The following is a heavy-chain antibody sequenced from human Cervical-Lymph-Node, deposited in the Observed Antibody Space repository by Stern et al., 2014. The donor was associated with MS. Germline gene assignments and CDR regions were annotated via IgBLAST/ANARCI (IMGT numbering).Heavy chain of an antibody. V-gene: IGHV5-51*01. CDR3: ARHPPRRKWDDPNYGMDV. Sequence: EVQLVESGAEVKKPGESLKISCKGSGYTFTNNWIAWVRQMPGKGLEWMGIIYPDDSDIRYSPSLQGQVPISADKSISPAYLKWSSLKAADSAVYYCARHPPRRKWDDPNYGMDVWGQGTTVTVSS. CDR1: GYTFTNNW. CDR2: IYPDDSDI. D-gene: IGHD1-1*01. J-gene: IGHJ6*02.